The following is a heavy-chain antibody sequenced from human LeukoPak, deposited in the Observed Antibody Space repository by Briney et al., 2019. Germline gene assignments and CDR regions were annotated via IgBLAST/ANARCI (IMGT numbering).Heavy chain of an antibody. Sequence: ASVKVSCKASGYTFTGYYIHWVRQAPGQGLEWMGRINPNTGGTDYAQKFQGRVTMTRDTSITTAYMELSRLTSDDTAIYYCARGSDDFWSGYSPSYWGQGTLVTVSS. V-gene: IGHV1-2*06. J-gene: IGHJ4*02. D-gene: IGHD3-3*01. CDR2: INPNTGGT. CDR3: ARGSDDFWSGYSPSY. CDR1: GYTFTGYY.